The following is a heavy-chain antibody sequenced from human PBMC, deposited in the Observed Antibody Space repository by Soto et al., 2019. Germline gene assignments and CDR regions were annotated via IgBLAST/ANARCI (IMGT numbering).Heavy chain of an antibody. CDR3: AAPGSSRCPSSPLSRLHFN. CDR2: IVVGSGNT. CDR1: GFTYTGSA. J-gene: IGHJ1*01. Sequence: SVKVTCKDSGFTYTGSAVQWLRQARGQRLEWIGWIVVGSGNTNYAQKFQERVTITRDMSTSTAYMELSSLRSEDTAVYYCAAPGSSRCPSSPLSRLHFNWG. V-gene: IGHV1-58*01. D-gene: IGHD2-15*01.